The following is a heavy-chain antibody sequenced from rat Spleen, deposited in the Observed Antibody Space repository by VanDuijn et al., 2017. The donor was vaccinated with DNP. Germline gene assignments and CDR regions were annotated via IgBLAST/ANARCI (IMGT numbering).Heavy chain of an antibody. CDR1: GFTFSNYD. Sequence: EVQLVESGGGLVQPGRSLKLSCAASGFTFSNYDMAWVRQAPTKGLEWVASISTSGGSTYYRDSVKGRFTVSRDNAKSTLYLQMDSLRSEDTATYYCARGNNPMDAWGQGTSVTVSS. V-gene: IGHV5-25*01. CDR2: ISTSGGST. D-gene: IGHD1-10*01. J-gene: IGHJ4*01. CDR3: ARGNNPMDA.